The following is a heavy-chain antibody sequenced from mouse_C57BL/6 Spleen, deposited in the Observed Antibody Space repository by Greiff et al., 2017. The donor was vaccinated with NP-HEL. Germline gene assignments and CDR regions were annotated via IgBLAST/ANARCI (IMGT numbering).Heavy chain of an antibody. CDR1: GYTFTDYY. Sequence: EVQLQQSGPELVKPGASVKISCKASGYTFTDYYMNWVKQSHGKSLEWIGDINPNNGGTSYNQKFKGKATLTVDKSSSTAYMELSSLTSEDSAVYYCSREYDYGGEGAMDYWGQGTSVTVSS. CDR2: INPNNGGT. CDR3: SREYDYGGEGAMDY. V-gene: IGHV1-26*01. D-gene: IGHD2-4*01. J-gene: IGHJ4*01.